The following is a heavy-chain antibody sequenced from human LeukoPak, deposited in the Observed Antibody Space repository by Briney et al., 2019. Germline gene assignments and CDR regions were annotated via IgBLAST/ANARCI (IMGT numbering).Heavy chain of an antibody. CDR1: GFTFSSYN. J-gene: IGHJ6*04. D-gene: IGHD3-10*02. CDR3: AELGITMIGGV. CDR2: ISSSNSYI. V-gene: IGHV3-21*01. Sequence: GGSLRLSCAASGFTFSSYNMNWVRQAPGKGLEWVSSISSSNSYIYYADSVKGRFTISRDNAKNSLYLQMNSLRAEDTAVYYCAELGITMIGGVWGKGTTVTISS.